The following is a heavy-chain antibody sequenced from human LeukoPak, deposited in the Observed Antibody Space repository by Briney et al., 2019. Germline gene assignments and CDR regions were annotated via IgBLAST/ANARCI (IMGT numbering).Heavy chain of an antibody. CDR3: GRDPNGDYVGAFEF. CDR1: EFPFSAYA. D-gene: IGHD4-17*01. J-gene: IGHJ3*01. CDR2: IGGSGSNT. Sequence: GGSLRLSCVASEFPFSAYAMTWVRPTPGKGLEWVSSIGGSGSNTNYADSVRGRFTISRENSKNTLYLQMNSLRAEDTAVYYCGRDPNGDYVGAFEFWGQGTLVSVSS. V-gene: IGHV3-23*01.